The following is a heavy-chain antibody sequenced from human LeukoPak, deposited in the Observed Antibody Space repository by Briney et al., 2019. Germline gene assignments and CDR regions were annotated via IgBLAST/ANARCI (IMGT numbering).Heavy chain of an antibody. Sequence: PSETLSLTCSVSGYSISSGYYWGWIRQPPGKGLEWIGNIYHDGNTYYNPSLKSRVTISVDTSKNQFSLRLSSVTAADTAVYYCARSFRTVWELPYYWGPGTLVTVSS. V-gene: IGHV4-38-2*02. D-gene: IGHD1-26*01. J-gene: IGHJ4*02. CDR2: IYHDGNT. CDR1: GYSISSGYY. CDR3: ARSFRTVWELPYY.